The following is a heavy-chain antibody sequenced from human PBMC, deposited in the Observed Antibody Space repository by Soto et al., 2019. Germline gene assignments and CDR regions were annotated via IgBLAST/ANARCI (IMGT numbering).Heavy chain of an antibody. CDR3: ARPPFSCPNYYMDV. Sequence: EVQLVESGGGLVQPGGSLTLSCVASGVTLSSYWMHWVRQAPVKGLVWVSRINADGGTTYYVDSVRGRLTTYRDNTTNKLYLQMISLTADAIAVYYCARPPFSCPNYYMDVWGKGTVVTVSS. J-gene: IGHJ6*03. CDR2: INADGGTT. CDR1: GVTLSSYW. V-gene: IGHV3-74*01. D-gene: IGHD2-15*01.